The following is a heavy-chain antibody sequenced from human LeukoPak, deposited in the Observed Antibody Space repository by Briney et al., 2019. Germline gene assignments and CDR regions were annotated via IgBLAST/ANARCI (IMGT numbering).Heavy chain of an antibody. Sequence: GMPLRLSCAASGFTFSSYAMHWVRQAPGKGLEWVAVISYDGSNKYYADSVKGRFTISRDNSKNTLYLQMNSLRAEDTAVYYCARGAYYDILTGYPVFDYWGQGTLVTVSS. CDR2: ISYDGSNK. CDR1: GFTFSSYA. J-gene: IGHJ4*02. CDR3: ARGAYYDILTGYPVFDY. V-gene: IGHV3-30-3*01. D-gene: IGHD3-9*01.